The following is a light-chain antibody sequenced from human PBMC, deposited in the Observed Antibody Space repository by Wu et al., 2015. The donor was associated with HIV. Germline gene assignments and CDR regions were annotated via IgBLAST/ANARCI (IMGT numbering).Light chain of an antibody. J-gene: IGKJ5*01. CDR2: DAS. CDR1: RSVSGT. Sequence: EIVLTQSPATLPLSSGETATLSCRASRSVSGTLAWYQQKPGQALRLLIYDASSRATGVSARFSGSGSFTDFTLTISSLEPEDSAVYYCQQHSSWPLTFGHGTRLEIK. CDR3: QQHSSWPLT. V-gene: IGKV3-11*01.